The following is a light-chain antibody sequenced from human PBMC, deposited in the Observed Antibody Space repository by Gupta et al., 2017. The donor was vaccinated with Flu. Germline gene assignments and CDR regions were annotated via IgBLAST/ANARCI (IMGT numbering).Light chain of an antibody. Sequence: SAGKAASITCSGDRLRDKYTSWYQQKPGQSPVLVIYQDYRRPSGIPERFSGSNSGNTGTLTISGTQAMDEADYYCLAWNSSIWVFGGGTKLTVL. J-gene: IGLJ3*02. CDR3: LAWNSSIWV. CDR2: QDY. CDR1: RLRDKY. V-gene: IGLV3-1*01.